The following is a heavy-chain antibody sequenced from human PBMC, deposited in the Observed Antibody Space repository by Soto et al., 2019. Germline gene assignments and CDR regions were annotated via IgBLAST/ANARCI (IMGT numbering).Heavy chain of an antibody. CDR3: AREWGLLPYYVMNV. CDR2: ISYTGRT. D-gene: IGHD7-27*01. J-gene: IGHJ6*02. Sequence: ETLSLTCIVSGDSVTSGSYYWTWLRQPPGKGLEWIGYISYTGRTKYNPSLQSRVTISVDTSKNDFSLNLSSVTAADTAVYFCAREWGLLPYYVMNVWGHGTAVTVS. CDR1: GDSVTSGSYY. V-gene: IGHV4-61*03.